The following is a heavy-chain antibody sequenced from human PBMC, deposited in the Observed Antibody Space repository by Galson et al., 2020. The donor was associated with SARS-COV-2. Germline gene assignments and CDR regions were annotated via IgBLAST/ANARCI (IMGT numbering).Heavy chain of an antibody. V-gene: IGHV3-53*01. CDR1: GFTVSSNF. CDR3: AAAGLDALEI. Sequence: GGSLRLSCAASGFTVSSNFMSWVRQAPGKGLEWVSVIYSGGTTYYEDSVMGRFAISRDNSKNTVYFLMNSVRAEDTAVYYCAAAGLDALEIWGQGTMVIVSS. CDR2: IYSGGTT. J-gene: IGHJ3*02. D-gene: IGHD2-15*01.